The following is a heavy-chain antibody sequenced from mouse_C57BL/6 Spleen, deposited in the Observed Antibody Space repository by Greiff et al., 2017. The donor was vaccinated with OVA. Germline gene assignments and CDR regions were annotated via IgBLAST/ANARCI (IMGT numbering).Heavy chain of an antibody. CDR2: IDPETGGT. Sequence: QVQLKESGAELVRPGASVTLSCKASGYTFTDYEMHWVKQTPVHGLEWIGAIDPETGGTAYNQKFKGKAILTADKSSSTAYMELHRLTSEDSAVYYCTSGCVDVWGTGTPVTVSA. CDR3: TSGCVDV. V-gene: IGHV1-15*01. CDR1: GYTFTDYE. J-gene: IGHJ1*03.